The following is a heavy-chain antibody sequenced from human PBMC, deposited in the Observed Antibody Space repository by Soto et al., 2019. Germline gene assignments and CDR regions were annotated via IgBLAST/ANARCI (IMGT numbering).Heavy chain of an antibody. CDR2: IYYSGSS. V-gene: IGHV4-30-4*08. Sequence: PPETMSLTCSVSGGSISGDYYWSWIRQSPEKGLEWIGYIYYSGSSYSNPALQSRLSMSLDTSKNQFSLKLRSVTAADTAVYYCARGGAGWPGYFDSWGQGALVTVSS. CDR1: GGSISGDYY. D-gene: IGHD2-15*01. CDR3: ARGGAGWPGYFDS. J-gene: IGHJ4*02.